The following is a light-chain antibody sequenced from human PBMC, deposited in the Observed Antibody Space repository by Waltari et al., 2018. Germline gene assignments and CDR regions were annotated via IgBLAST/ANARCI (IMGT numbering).Light chain of an antibody. J-gene: IGLJ2*01. Sequence: QSALTPPASVSGSPGQSITISCTGSSSDVGGYNYVSWYQQHPGKAPKLMISDVNKRPSGVSNRFSGSKSDNTASLTISGLQAEDEAHYYCTSFTSSSTIVFGGGTKLTVL. V-gene: IGLV2-14*03. CDR2: DVN. CDR3: TSFTSSSTIV. CDR1: SSDVGGYNY.